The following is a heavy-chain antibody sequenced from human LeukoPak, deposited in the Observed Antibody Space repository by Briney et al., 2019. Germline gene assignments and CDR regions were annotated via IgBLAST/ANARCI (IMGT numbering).Heavy chain of an antibody. CDR3: ARSGYDRDY. V-gene: IGHV3-53*01. CDR1: EFTVSSNY. J-gene: IGHJ4*02. CDR2: IYSGGST. D-gene: IGHD5-12*01. Sequence: PGGSLRLSCAASEFTVSSNYMSWVRQAPGKGLEWVSVIYSGGSTYYADSVKGRFTISRDNSKNTLYLQMNSLRAEDTAVYYCARSGYDRDYWGQGTLVTVSS.